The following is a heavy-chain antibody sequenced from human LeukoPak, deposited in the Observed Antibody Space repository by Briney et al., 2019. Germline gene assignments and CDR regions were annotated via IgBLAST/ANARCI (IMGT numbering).Heavy chain of an antibody. Sequence: GASVKVSCKASGYTFTSYDINWVRQATGQGLEWMGWMNPNSGNTGYAQKFQGRVTMTRNTSISTAYMELSSLRSEDTAVYYCAVNYVYGDHAHRNPGAYYYMDVWGKGTTVTVSS. CDR1: GYTFTSYD. CDR2: MNPNSGNT. CDR3: AVNYVYGDHAHRNPGAYYYMDV. D-gene: IGHD4/OR15-4a*01. V-gene: IGHV1-8*02. J-gene: IGHJ6*03.